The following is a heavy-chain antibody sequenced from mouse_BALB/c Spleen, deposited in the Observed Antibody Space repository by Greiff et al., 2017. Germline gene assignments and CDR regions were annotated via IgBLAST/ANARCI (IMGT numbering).Heavy chain of an antibody. Sequence: QVQLKESGPGLVQPSQSLSITCTVSGFSLTSYGVHWVRQSPGKGLEWLGVIWSGGSTDYNAAFISRLSISKDNSKSQVFFKMNSLQANDTAIYYCARLKVRYDDGDYWGQGTTLTVSS. V-gene: IGHV2-2*02. D-gene: IGHD2-14*01. CDR1: GFSLTSYG. J-gene: IGHJ2*01. CDR3: ARLKVRYDDGDY. CDR2: IWSGGST.